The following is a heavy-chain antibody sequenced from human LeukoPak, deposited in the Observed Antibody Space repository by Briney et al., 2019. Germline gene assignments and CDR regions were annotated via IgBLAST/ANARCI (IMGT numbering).Heavy chain of an antibody. D-gene: IGHD5-12*01. CDR3: ARDQGREDSGYEFDY. Sequence: GGSLRLSCAASGFTFSSYWMYWVRQAPGKGLEWVAVISYDGSNKYYADSVKGRFTISRDNSKNTLYLQMNSLRAEDTAVYYCARDQGREDSGYEFDYWGQGTLVTVSS. CDR1: GFTFSSYW. V-gene: IGHV3-30-3*01. J-gene: IGHJ4*02. CDR2: ISYDGSNK.